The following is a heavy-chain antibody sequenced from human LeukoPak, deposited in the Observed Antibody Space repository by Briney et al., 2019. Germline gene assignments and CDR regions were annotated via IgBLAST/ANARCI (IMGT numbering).Heavy chain of an antibody. J-gene: IGHJ4*02. D-gene: IGHD2-2*02. Sequence: GRSLRLSCAVSGFIFHDHAMHWVRQAPGKGLEWVSGISWDSGSIGYADSVKGRFTISRDNAKNSLYLQMNSLRDEDTAVYYCTRGRYNDYWGQGTLVTVSS. CDR2: ISWDSGSI. CDR3: TRGRYNDY. CDR1: GFIFHDHA. V-gene: IGHV3-9*01.